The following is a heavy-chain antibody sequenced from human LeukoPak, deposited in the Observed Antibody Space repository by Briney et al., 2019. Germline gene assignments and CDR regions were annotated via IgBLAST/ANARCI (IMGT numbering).Heavy chain of an antibody. CDR1: GFTVISNY. D-gene: IGHD5/OR15-5a*01. CDR3: ARGLPRGGHYYYYYMDV. J-gene: IGHJ6*03. Sequence: GGSLRLSCAASGFTVISNYMSWVRQAPGKGLEWVSVIYSCGNTYYADSVEGRFTISRYNSKNTLYLQMKTLKAEDTAVYYCARGLPRGGHYYYYYMDVWGKGTTVTISS. CDR2: IYSCGNT. V-gene: IGHV3-53*01.